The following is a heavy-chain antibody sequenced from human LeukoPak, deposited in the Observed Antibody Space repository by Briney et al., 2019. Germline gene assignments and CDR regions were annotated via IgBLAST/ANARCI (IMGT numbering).Heavy chain of an antibody. D-gene: IGHD6-13*01. J-gene: IGHJ3*02. Sequence: ASVKVSCKASGYTFTGYYMHWVRQAPGQGLEWMGWINPNSGGTNYAQKFQGRVTMTRDTSISTAYMELSRLRSDDTAVYYCARSVFPSSSVDTWGQGTMVTVSS. CDR2: INPNSGGT. V-gene: IGHV1-2*02. CDR3: ARSVFPSSSVDT. CDR1: GYTFTGYY.